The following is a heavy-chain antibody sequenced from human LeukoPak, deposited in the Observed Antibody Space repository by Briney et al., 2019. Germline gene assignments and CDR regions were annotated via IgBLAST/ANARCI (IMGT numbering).Heavy chain of an antibody. CDR1: GFTFSGSV. J-gene: IGHJ4*02. CDR3: AREGYSSGRAAAFDY. D-gene: IGHD6-19*01. V-gene: IGHV3-30*03. CDR2: MSFDGSIQ. Sequence: GGSLGLSCAASGFTFSGSVMHWVRQPPGRRLEWVALMSFDGSIQYNADSVRGRFTISRDDSTSTLYLQMNSLRVEDTAVYYCAREGYSSGRAAAFDYWGQGTLVTVSS.